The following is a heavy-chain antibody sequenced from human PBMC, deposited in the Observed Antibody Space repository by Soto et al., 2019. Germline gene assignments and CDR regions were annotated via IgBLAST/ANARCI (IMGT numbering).Heavy chain of an antibody. D-gene: IGHD2-21*02. CDR3: VRTTPYCGGDCYPDF. CDR1: GFPLSNVRMG. Sequence: QVTLKESGPVLVKPTETLTLSCTVSGFPLSNVRMGVSWIRQPPGQALEWLAHIYAIDVEAYSTSLKTRLTISKDTSKRQVVRTMTNMDPMDTATYHCVRTTPYCGGDCYPDFWGQGTRVTVSS. J-gene: IGHJ4*02. V-gene: IGHV2-26*01. CDR2: IYAIDVE.